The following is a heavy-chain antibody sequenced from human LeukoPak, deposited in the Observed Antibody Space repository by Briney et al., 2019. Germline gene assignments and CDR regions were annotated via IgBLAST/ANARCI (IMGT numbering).Heavy chain of an antibody. D-gene: IGHD3-10*01. V-gene: IGHV3-23*01. Sequence: GGSLRLSCAASGFTFSSYAMSWVRQAPGKGLEWVSAISGSGGSTYYADSVKGRFTISRDNSKNTLYLQMNSLRAEDTAVYYCAKDLTMVRGVIIIGYFDYWGQGTLGTVSS. CDR3: AKDLTMVRGVIIIGYFDY. J-gene: IGHJ4*02. CDR1: GFTFSSYA. CDR2: ISGSGGST.